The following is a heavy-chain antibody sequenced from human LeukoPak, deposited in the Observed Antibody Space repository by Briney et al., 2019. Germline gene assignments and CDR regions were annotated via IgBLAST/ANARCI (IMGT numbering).Heavy chain of an antibody. Sequence: GGSLRLSCAASGFTYSSYGMHWVRQAPGKGLEWVAVILYDGSNKYYADSVEGRFTISRDNSKNTVYVEMNSLRAEDTAVYYCARVRSGSYFSDAIDIWGQGTMVTVSS. CDR2: ILYDGSNK. CDR1: GFTYSSYG. J-gene: IGHJ3*02. V-gene: IGHV3-30*03. CDR3: ARVRSGSYFSDAIDI. D-gene: IGHD1-26*01.